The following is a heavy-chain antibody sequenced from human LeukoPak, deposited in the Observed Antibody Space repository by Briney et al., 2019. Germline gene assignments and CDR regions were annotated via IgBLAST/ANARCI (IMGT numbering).Heavy chain of an antibody. V-gene: IGHV3-53*01. Sequence: GGSLRLSCAASGFTLSSNYMSWVRQAPGKGLEWVSIIYSSGSTYYADSVKGRFTISRDDSKNTLYLQMHSLRDEDTAVYYCARHLSGDDIWGQRTMVTVSS. J-gene: IGHJ3*02. CDR3: ARHLSGDDI. CDR1: GFTLSSNY. D-gene: IGHD2-21*02. CDR2: IYSSGST.